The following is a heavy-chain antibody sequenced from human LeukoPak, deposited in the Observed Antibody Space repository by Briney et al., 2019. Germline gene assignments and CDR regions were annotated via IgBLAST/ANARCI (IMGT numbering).Heavy chain of an antibody. CDR3: AKGPTVGTPTAVDY. J-gene: IGHJ4*02. D-gene: IGHD4-23*01. CDR1: GGSIGNYY. Sequence: PSETLSLTCTVSGGSIGNYYWSWIRQPAGKGLEWIGRIYSLGSTNYNPSLKSRVTMSVDTSKNQFSLKVRSVTAADTAIYYCAKGPTVGTPTAVDYWGQGILVTVSS. V-gene: IGHV4-4*07. CDR2: IYSLGST.